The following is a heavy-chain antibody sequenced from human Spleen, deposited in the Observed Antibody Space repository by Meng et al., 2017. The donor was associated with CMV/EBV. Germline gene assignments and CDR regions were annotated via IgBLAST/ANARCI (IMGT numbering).Heavy chain of an antibody. Sequence: SETLSLTCTVSGGSISSSSYYWGWIRQPPGKGLEWIGSIYYSGSTYYNPSLKSRVTISVDTSKNQFSLKLRSVTAADTAVYYCARVFPSGYLYFADWGQGTLVTVSS. D-gene: IGHD3-22*01. CDR3: ARVFPSGYLYFAD. V-gene: IGHV4-39*07. J-gene: IGHJ4*02. CDR1: GGSISSSSYY. CDR2: IYYSGST.